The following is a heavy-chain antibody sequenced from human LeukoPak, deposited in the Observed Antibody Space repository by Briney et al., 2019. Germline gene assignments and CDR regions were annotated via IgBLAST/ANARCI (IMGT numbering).Heavy chain of an antibody. J-gene: IGHJ5*02. Sequence: GASVKVSCKASGYTFTTYGVTWVRQAPGQGLEWMGWTSTYNGNTVYAQKFQGRLTVTTDTSTSTAYMELRSLRSDDTAVYYCARAGAVVDNWFDPWGQGTLVTVSS. V-gene: IGHV1-18*01. CDR1: GYTFTTYG. CDR2: TSTYNGNT. CDR3: ARAGAVVDNWFDP. D-gene: IGHD2-15*01.